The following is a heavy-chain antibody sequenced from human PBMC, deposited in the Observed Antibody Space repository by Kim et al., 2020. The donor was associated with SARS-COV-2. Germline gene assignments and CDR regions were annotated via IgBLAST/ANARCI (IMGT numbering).Heavy chain of an antibody. V-gene: IGHV5-10-1*01. CDR3: ARHSIQLWLNWFDP. J-gene: IGHJ5*02. D-gene: IGHD5-18*01. Sequence: SPSFQGHVTISADKSISTAYLQWSSLKASDTAMYYCARHSIQLWLNWFDPWGQGTLVTISS.